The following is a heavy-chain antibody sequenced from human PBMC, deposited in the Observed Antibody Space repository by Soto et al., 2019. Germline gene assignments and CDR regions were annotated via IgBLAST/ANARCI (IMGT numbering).Heavy chain of an antibody. CDR3: VRYYYYDSSGYSRPLDY. CDR2: ISYDGSNK. CDR1: GFTFSSYS. J-gene: IGHJ4*02. V-gene: IGHV3-30*03. D-gene: IGHD3-22*01. Sequence: PGGSLRLSCVASGFTFSSYSMNWVRQAPGKGLEWVAVISYDGSNKYHADSVKGRFTISRDNSKNTLYLQMNSLRAEDTAVYYCVRYYYYDSSGYSRPLDYWGQGTLVTVSS.